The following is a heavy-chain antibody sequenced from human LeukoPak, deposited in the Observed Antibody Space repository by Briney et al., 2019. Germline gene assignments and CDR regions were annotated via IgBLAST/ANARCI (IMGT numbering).Heavy chain of an antibody. CDR2: INPNSGGT. D-gene: IGHD6-13*01. Sequence: VASVKVSCKASGYTFTGYYMHWVRQAPGQGLEWMGWINPNSGGTNYAQKFQGWVTMTRDTSISTAYMELSRLRSDDTAVYYCARAGIAAAGFQYYFDYWGQGTLVTVSS. CDR3: ARAGIAAAGFQYYFDY. CDR1: GYTFTGYY. V-gene: IGHV1-2*04. J-gene: IGHJ4*02.